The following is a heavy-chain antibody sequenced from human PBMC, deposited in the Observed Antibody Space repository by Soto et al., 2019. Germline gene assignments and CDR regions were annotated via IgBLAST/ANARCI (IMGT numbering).Heavy chain of an antibody. Sequence: GGSLRLSCVGSGFTFSNAWINWVRQAPGKGLQWVGRIKSETHGGTTDFAAPVKGRFAISRDDSRNLVYMQMNSLKIEDTAVYYCTTDSYSDMNVVRLDNGGQGTLFTVSS. D-gene: IGHD1-26*01. CDR1: GFTFSNAW. J-gene: IGHJ4*02. CDR2: IKSETHGGTT. V-gene: IGHV3-15*07. CDR3: TTDSYSDMNVVRLDN.